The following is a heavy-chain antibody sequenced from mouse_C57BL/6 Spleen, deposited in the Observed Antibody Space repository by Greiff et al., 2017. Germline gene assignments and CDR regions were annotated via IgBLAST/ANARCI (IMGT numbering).Heavy chain of an antibody. D-gene: IGHD2-5*01. J-gene: IGHJ3*01. V-gene: IGHV1-26*01. CDR2: INPNNGGT. CDR3: ARTVYSNAWWGY. Sequence: VQLQQSGPELVKPGASVKISCKASGYTFTDYYMNWVKQSPGKSLEWIGDINPNNGGTSYNQKFTGKATLTVDKSSSTAYMELRSLTSEDSAVYYGARTVYSNAWWGYWGQGTLVTVSA. CDR1: GYTFTDYY.